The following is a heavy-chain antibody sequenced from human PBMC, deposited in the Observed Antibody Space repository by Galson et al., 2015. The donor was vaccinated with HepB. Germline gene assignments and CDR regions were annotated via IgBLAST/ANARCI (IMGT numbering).Heavy chain of an antibody. V-gene: IGHV3-23*01. CDR3: AKGYCTDGLCFTDY. J-gene: IGHJ4*02. CDR2: ITASGGRT. CDR1: GFTFSTFA. Sequence: SLRLSCAASGFTFSTFAMTWVRQPPGKGLEWVSLITASGGRTYHADSVNGRFTVSRDNFKDTLFLQMYSLNAEDTAIYYCAKGYCTDGLCFTDYWGQGTLVTVSS. D-gene: IGHD2-8*01.